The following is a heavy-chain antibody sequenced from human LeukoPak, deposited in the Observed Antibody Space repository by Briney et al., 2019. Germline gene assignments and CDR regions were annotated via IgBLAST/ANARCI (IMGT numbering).Heavy chain of an antibody. CDR3: ASQRLKRVYDFWSGYSRPNYYYYYMDV. J-gene: IGHJ6*03. CDR1: GDSISTSNSY. V-gene: IGHV4-39*01. CDR2: IYYSGNT. D-gene: IGHD3-3*01. Sequence: SETLSLTCTVSGDSISTSNSYWGWIRQPPGKGLEWIGSIYYSGNTYYNASLKSRVTISVDTSKNQFSLKLSSVTAADTAVYYCASQRLKRVYDFWSGYSRPNYYYYYMDVWGKGTTVTVSS.